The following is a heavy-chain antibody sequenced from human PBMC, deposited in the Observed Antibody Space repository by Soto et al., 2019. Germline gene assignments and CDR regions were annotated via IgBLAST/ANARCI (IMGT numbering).Heavy chain of an antibody. Sequence: SETLSLTCTVSGGSISSGDYYWSWIRQPPGKGLEWIGYIYYSGSTYYNPSLKSRVTISVDTSKNQFSLKLSSVTAADTAVYYCARAKDDSSGYYPHNWFDPWGQGTLVTVSS. CDR3: ARAKDDSSGYYPHNWFDP. J-gene: IGHJ5*02. D-gene: IGHD3-22*01. V-gene: IGHV4-30-4*01. CDR2: IYYSGST. CDR1: GGSISSGDYY.